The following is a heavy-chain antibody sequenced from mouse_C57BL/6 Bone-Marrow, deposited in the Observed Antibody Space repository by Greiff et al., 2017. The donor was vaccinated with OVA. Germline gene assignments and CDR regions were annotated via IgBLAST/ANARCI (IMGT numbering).Heavy chain of an antibody. CDR1: GYSITSGYY. V-gene: IGHV3-6*01. CDR2: ISYDGSN. D-gene: IGHD1-1*01. Sequence: ESGPGLVKPSQSLSLTCSVTGYSITSGYYWNWIRQFPGNKLEWMGYISYDGSNNYNTSLKNRISITRDTSKNQFFLKLNSVTTEDTATYYCAREVHYGSSYSWFAYWGQGTLVTVSA. J-gene: IGHJ3*01. CDR3: AREVHYGSSYSWFAY.